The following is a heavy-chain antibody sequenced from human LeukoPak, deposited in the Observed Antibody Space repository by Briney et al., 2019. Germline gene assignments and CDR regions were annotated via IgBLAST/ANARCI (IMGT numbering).Heavy chain of an antibody. CDR1: GFTFSSYA. D-gene: IGHD3-10*01. J-gene: IGHJ4*02. CDR3: AKLGMVRGVTTPY. V-gene: IGHV3-23*01. CDR2: ISGSGGST. Sequence: GGSLRLSCAASGFTFSSYAMSWVRQAPGKGLEWFSAISGSGGSTYYADSVKGRFTISRDNSKNTLYLQMNSLRAEDTAVYYCAKLGMVRGVTTPYWGQGTLVTVSS.